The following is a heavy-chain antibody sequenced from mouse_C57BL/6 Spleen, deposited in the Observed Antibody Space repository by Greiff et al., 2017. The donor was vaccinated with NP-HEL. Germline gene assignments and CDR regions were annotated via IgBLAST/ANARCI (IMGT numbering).Heavy chain of an antibody. CDR1: GFTFSSYT. J-gene: IGHJ2*01. D-gene: IGHD1-1*01. V-gene: IGHV5-9*01. Sequence: EVMLVESGGGLVQPGGSLKLSCAASGFTFSSYTMSWVRQTPEKRLEWVATISGGGGNTYYPDSVKGRFTISRDNAKNTLYLQMSSLRSEDTALYYCARQRDYYGRSSHFDYWGQGTTLTVSS. CDR3: ARQRDYYGRSSHFDY. CDR2: ISGGGGNT.